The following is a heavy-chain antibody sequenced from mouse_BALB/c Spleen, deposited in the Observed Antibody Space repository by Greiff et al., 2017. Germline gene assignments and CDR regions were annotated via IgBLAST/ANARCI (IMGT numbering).Heavy chain of an antibody. CDR2: ISYSGST. Sequence: VQLKESGPGLVKPSQTLSLTCTVTGYSITSDYAWNWIRQFPGNKLEWMGYISYSGSTSYNPSLKSRISITRDTSKNQFFLQLNSVTTEDTATYYCARDGYYKKAYWGQGTLVTVSA. CDR1: GYSITSDYA. V-gene: IGHV3-2*02. J-gene: IGHJ3*01. CDR3: ARDGYYKKAY. D-gene: IGHD2-3*01.